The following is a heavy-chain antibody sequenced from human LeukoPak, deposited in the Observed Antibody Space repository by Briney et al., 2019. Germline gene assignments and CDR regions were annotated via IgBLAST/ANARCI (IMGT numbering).Heavy chain of an antibody. CDR1: GGSISSSS. CDR2: ISSSSSYI. Sequence: ETLSLTCTVSGGSISSSSYYWGWIRQPPGKGLEWVSSISSSSSYIYYADSVKGRFAISRDNAKNSLYLQMNSLRAEDTAVYYCAREWELSHWGQGTLVTVSS. V-gene: IGHV3-21*01. CDR3: AREWELSH. D-gene: IGHD1-26*01. J-gene: IGHJ4*02.